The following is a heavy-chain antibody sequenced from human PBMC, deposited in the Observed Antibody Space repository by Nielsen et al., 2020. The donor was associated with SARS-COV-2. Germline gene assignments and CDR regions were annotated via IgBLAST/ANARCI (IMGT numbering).Heavy chain of an antibody. Sequence: GALKISCAASGFTFSSYWMSWVRQAPGKGLEWVANIKQDGSEKYYVDSVKGRFTISRDNAKNSLYLQMNSLRAEDTAVYYCARDRITGTGGGYYYYYGMDVWGQGTTVTVSS. V-gene: IGHV3-7*03. CDR1: GFTFSSYW. CDR2: IKQDGSEK. D-gene: IGHD1-20*01. J-gene: IGHJ6*02. CDR3: ARDRITGTGGGYYYYYGMDV.